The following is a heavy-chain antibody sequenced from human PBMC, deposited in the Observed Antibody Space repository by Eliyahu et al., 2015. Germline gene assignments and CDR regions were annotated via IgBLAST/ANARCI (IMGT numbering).Heavy chain of an antibody. J-gene: IGHJ4*02. CDR1: GFXFSNFA. CDR3: ARDVRLAGQVFFDY. CDR2: ILHDGSSK. Sequence: QVQLVESGGGXVQPGRSLRLSXXAXGFXFSNFAMPWVRQAPGKGLGWVAIILHDGSSKYHTDSVKGRFTISRDLSKNTLYLQMNSLRGEDTAVYYCARDVRLAGQVFFDYWGQGTLVTVSS. V-gene: IGHV3-30-3*01. D-gene: IGHD6-19*01.